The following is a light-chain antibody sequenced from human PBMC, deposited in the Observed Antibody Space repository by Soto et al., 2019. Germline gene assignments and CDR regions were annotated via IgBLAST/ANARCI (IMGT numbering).Light chain of an antibody. CDR3: QQINSYPLT. CDR1: QGISSY. CDR2: AAS. V-gene: IGKV1-9*01. Sequence: IQLTQSPSSLSASVGDRVTITCRASQGISSYLAWYQQKPGKAPKLLIFAASTLQSGVPSRFSGSESGTDFTLTISSLQPEYFATYYCQQINSYPLTFGGGTKVDIK. J-gene: IGKJ4*01.